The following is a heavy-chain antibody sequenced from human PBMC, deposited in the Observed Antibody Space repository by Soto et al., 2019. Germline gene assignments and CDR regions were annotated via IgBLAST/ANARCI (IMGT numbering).Heavy chain of an antibody. V-gene: IGHV3-23*01. CDR2: ISSTGNNI. D-gene: IGHD3-22*01. CDR3: AKRDTSRYYYYFDD. CDR1: GFTFSNYA. Sequence: GGSLRLSCAASGFTFSNYAMGWVRQAPGKGLDWVSVISSTGNNIYYADSVKGRFTISRDNSQNTLYLQMNSLRAEDTAVYYCAKRDTSRYYYYFDDWGQGTLVTVSS. J-gene: IGHJ4*02.